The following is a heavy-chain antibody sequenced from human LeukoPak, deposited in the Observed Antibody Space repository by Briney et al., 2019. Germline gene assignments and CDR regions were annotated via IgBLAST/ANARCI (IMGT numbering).Heavy chain of an antibody. CDR1: GGSISSYY. D-gene: IGHD5-18*01. CDR3: ARVRGYSYGYRFDP. V-gene: IGHV4-59*01. CDR2: IYYSETN. J-gene: IGHJ5*02. Sequence: SETLSLTCTVPGGSISSYYWSSIRQPPGKGLEWIGYIYYSETNNDNPCLKSRVAISVDTSKIQISLKLSSVTAADTAVYYCARVRGYSYGYRFDPWGQGTLVTVSS.